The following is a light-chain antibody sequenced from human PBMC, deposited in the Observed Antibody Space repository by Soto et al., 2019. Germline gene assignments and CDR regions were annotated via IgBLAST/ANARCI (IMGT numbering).Light chain of an antibody. V-gene: IGLV2-14*02. CDR3: SSYTTSTTRV. CDR1: SSDVGSYNF. Sequence: QSALTQPASVSGSPGQSITISCTGTSSDVGSYNFVSWYQHHPGKAPRLMIYGVSNRPSGVSNRFSGSKSGNTASLTISGIQAEDEAEYYCSSYTTSTTRVFGGGTKVTVL. CDR2: GVS. J-gene: IGLJ2*01.